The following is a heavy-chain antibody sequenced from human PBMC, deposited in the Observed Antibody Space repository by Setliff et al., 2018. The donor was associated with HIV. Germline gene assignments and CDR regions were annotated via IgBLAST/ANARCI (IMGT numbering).Heavy chain of an antibody. CDR1: GFTFSNYA. J-gene: IGHJ4*02. CDR3: AKELAXTGLGSFDS. V-gene: IGHV3-23*01. Sequence: GGSLRLSCAASGFTFSNYAMSWVRQAPGEGLEWVSAILSTGERTFYADSVKGRFTISRDNSKNTVYLQMNSRRAEDTAEYYCAKELAXTGLGSFDSWGRGILVTVSS. D-gene: IGHD3-10*01. CDR2: ILSTGERT.